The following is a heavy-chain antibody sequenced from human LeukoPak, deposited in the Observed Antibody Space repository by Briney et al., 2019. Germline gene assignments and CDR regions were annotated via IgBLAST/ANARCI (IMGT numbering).Heavy chain of an antibody. CDR3: ASPIAVTTAFDY. J-gene: IGHJ4*02. V-gene: IGHV1-8*03. CDR1: GYTFASSE. Sequence: ASVKVSCKASGYTFASSEINCAPQATGDRLEWMGWNNTNSCNTGYAQKFQGRVTITRNTSISTAYMELSSLRSEDTAVYYCASPIAVTTAFDYWGQGTLVTVSS. CDR2: NNTNSCNT. D-gene: IGHD4-17*01.